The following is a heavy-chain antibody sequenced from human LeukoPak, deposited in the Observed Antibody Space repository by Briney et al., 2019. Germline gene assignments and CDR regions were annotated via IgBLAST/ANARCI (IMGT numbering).Heavy chain of an antibody. Sequence: GGSLRLSCAASGFTFSSYWMSWVSQAPGKGLEWVANIKQDGSEKYYVDSVKGRFTISRDNAKNSLYLQMNSLRAEDTAVYYSARDAPNVKLRLGELSFPFFDYWGQGTLVTVSS. V-gene: IGHV3-7*01. CDR2: IKQDGSEK. CDR3: ARDAPNVKLRLGELSFPFFDY. D-gene: IGHD3-16*02. CDR1: GFTFSSYW. J-gene: IGHJ4*02.